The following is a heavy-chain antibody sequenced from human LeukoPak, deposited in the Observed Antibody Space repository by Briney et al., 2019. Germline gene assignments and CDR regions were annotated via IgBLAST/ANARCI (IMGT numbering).Heavy chain of an antibody. CDR2: IYYSGST. V-gene: IGHV4-59*12. D-gene: IGHD3-10*01. CDR3: ARAFDGSGSYYKDYYYYYMDV. CDR1: GGSISSYY. Sequence: SETLSLTCTVSGGSISSYYWSWIRQPPGKGLEWIGYIYYSGSTNYNPSLKSRVTISVDTSKNQFSLKLSSVTAADTAVYYCARAFDGSGSYYKDYYYYYMDVWGKGTTVTVSS. J-gene: IGHJ6*03.